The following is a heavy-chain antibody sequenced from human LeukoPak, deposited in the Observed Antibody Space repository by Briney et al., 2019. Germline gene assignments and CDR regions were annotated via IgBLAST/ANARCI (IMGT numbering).Heavy chain of an antibody. CDR3: ARAPDSDSGYDYFDY. V-gene: IGHV5-10-1*01. Sequence: GESLRISRKGSGYTFTNHWISWVRQMPGKGLEWMGKIDPSDSYTNYSPSSQGHVTISADKSISTAYLQWSSLKASDTAMYYCARAPDSDSGYDYFDYWGQGTLVTVSS. CDR2: IDPSDSYT. D-gene: IGHD5-12*01. CDR1: GYTFTNHW. J-gene: IGHJ4*02.